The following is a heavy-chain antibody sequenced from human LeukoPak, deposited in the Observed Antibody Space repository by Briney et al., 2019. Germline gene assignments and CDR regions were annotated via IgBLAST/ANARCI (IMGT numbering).Heavy chain of an antibody. V-gene: IGHV1-46*01. Sequence: SVKVSCKASGYTFTSYYMHWVRQAPGQGLEWMGIINPSGGSTSYAQKFQGRVTMTRDTSTSTVYMELSSLRSEDTAVYYCARDKVRGVIIKAGWFDPWGQGTLVTVSS. CDR2: INPSGGST. CDR1: GYTFTSYY. CDR3: ARDKVRGVIIKAGWFDP. J-gene: IGHJ5*02. D-gene: IGHD3-10*01.